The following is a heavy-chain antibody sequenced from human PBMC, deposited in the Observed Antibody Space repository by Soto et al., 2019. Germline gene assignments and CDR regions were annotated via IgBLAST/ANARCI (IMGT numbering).Heavy chain of an antibody. CDR2: IDWGDDK. J-gene: IGHJ3*02. CDR3: ARIRVYCSSTSCYPDAFDI. Sequence: SGPTLVNPTQTLTLTCTFSGFSLSTSGMCVSWIRQPPGKALEWLARIDWGDDKYYSTSLKTRLTISKDTSKNQVVLTMTNMDPVDTATYYCARIRVYCSSTSCYPDAFDIWGQGTMVTVSS. CDR1: GFSLSTSGMC. V-gene: IGHV2-70*11. D-gene: IGHD2-2*01.